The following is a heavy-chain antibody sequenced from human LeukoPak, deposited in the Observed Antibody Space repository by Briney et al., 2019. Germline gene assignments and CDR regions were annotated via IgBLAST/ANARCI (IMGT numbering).Heavy chain of an antibody. D-gene: IGHD2-21*01. J-gene: IGHJ3*02. V-gene: IGHV3-23*01. CDR3: ATTRTSKGGRVIDAFDI. Sequence: GGSLRLSCSASGFPFSCYAMSWVRQAPGKGLEWVSAISGSGGSTYYADSVKGRFTISRDNSKNTLYLQMNSLRAEDTAVYYCATTRTSKGGRVIDAFDIWGQGTMVTVSS. CDR2: ISGSGGST. CDR1: GFPFSCYA.